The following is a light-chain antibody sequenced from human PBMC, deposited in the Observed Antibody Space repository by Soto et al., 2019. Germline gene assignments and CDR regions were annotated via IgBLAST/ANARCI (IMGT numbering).Light chain of an antibody. J-gene: IGLJ2*01. V-gene: IGLV2-14*01. CDR1: SSDVGAYDY. Sequence: QSALTQPASVSGSPGQSIAISCTGTSSDVGAYDYVSWYQQHPSEAPKVKIYDVSHRPSGVSDRFSGSKSGNTASLTISGLQAEDEADYYCSSYAKSGSVVFGGGTKLTVL. CDR2: DVS. CDR3: SSYAKSGSVV.